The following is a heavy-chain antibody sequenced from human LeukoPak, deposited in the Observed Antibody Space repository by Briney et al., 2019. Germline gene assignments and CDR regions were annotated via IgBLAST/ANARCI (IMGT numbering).Heavy chain of an antibody. Sequence: SETLSLTCTVSGGSISSYYWSWIRQPPGKGLEWIGYIYYSGSTNYNPSLKSRVTISVDTSKNQFSLKLSSVTAADTAVYYCARGPRGYSYGPPYYYYYGMDVWGQGTTVTVSS. D-gene: IGHD5-18*01. V-gene: IGHV4-59*12. J-gene: IGHJ6*02. CDR3: ARGPRGYSYGPPYYYYYGMDV. CDR1: GGSISSYY. CDR2: IYYSGST.